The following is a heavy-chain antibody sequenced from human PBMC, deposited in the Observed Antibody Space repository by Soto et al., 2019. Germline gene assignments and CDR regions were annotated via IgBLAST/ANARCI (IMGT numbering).Heavy chain of an antibody. D-gene: IGHD3-3*01. CDR3: ARDVAYNDFWGGVMELYSDNMDV. V-gene: IGHV1-18*01. Sequence: QVQLVQSEAEVKKPGASLKVSCRASGYNFANYGISWVRQAPGQGLEWMGWISAHNGDTNYAQKVQGRVTMTADTSTSTAYIEMWSLRSDDTAVYYCARDVAYNDFWGGVMELYSDNMDVWGQGATVTV. J-gene: IGHJ6*02. CDR2: ISAHNGDT. CDR1: GYNFANYG.